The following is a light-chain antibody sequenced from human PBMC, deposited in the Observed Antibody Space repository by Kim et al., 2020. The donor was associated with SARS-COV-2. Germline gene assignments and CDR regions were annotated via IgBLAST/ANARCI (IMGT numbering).Light chain of an antibody. Sequence: ELTQPPSASGTPGQRVTISCSGSSSNIGSNYVYWYQQLPGTAPKLLIYRNNQRPSGVPDRFSGSKSGTSASLAISGLRSEDEADYYCATWDDSLSAWVFGGGTKLTVL. CDR1: SSNIGSNY. V-gene: IGLV1-47*01. CDR3: ATWDDSLSAWV. J-gene: IGLJ3*02. CDR2: RNN.